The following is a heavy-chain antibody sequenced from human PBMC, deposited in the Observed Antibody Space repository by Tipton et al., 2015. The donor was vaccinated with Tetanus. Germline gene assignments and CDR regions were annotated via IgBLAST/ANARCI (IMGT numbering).Heavy chain of an antibody. Sequence: TLSLTCTVSGDSMTKYYWSWIRQPPGKGLEWIGYLYDNGRTKYNPSLNSRVTISVDTPKKQLSLKLTSVTAADTAVYYCARDPWLDYWGQGTLVTVSS. V-gene: IGHV4-59*01. CDR1: GDSMTKYY. J-gene: IGHJ4*02. CDR3: ARDPWLDY. CDR2: LYDNGRT.